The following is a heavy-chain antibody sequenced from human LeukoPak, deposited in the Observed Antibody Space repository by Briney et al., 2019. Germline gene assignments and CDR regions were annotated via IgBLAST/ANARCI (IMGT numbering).Heavy chain of an antibody. J-gene: IGHJ3*01. CDR1: GGSFTTHY. V-gene: IGHV4-59*11. CDR2: ISYIGST. CDR3: ASDSISINAFDA. Sequence: PSETLSLTCTGSGGSFTTHYWSWIRQPPGKGLEWIGYISYIGSTNYNPSLKSRVTISIDTSKNEVSLMLTSVTAADTAVYYCASDSISINAFDAWGQGTMVTVSS. D-gene: IGHD3-10*01.